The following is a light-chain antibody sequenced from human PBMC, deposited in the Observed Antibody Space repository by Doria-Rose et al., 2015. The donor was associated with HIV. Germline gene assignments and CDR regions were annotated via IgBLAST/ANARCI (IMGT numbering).Light chain of an antibody. J-gene: IGKJ5*01. CDR3: QQYGTSRGT. CDR1: QRVKSSY. V-gene: IGKV3-20*01. CDR2: DAS. Sequence: EIVMTQSPGTLSLSPGERATLSCRASQRVKSSYLAWYQQKPGQAPRLLIYDASTSGTGIPDRFSGSGSGTDFTLTISRLEPEDVAVYYCQQYGTSRGTFGQGTRLEIK.